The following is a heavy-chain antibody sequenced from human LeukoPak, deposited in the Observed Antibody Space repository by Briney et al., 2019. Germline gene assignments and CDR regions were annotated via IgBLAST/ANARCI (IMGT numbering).Heavy chain of an antibody. CDR3: AKARDVLRFLELTSAFDP. D-gene: IGHD3-3*01. CDR1: GFTFSSYA. J-gene: IGHJ5*02. CDR2: ISGSGGST. V-gene: IGHV3-23*01. Sequence: GGSLRLSCAASGFTFSSYAMSWVRQAPGKGLEWVSAISGSGGSTYYADSVKGRFTISRDNSKNTLYLQMNSLRAEDTAVYYCAKARDVLRFLELTSAFDPWGQGTLVTVSS.